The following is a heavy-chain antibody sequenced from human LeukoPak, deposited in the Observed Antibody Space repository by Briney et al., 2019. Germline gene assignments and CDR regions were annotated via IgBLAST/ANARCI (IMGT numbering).Heavy chain of an antibody. Sequence: GGSLRLSCAASGFTYSSYAMSWVRQAPGKGLEWVSYISSSGSTIYYADSVKGRFTISRDNAKNSLYLQMNSLRAEDTAVYYCARAEGSGSYYFSPYYYYYYMDVWGKGTTVTISS. CDR3: ARAEGSGSYYFSPYYYYYYMDV. CDR1: GFTYSSYA. D-gene: IGHD3-10*01. V-gene: IGHV3-48*03. J-gene: IGHJ6*03. CDR2: ISSSGSTI.